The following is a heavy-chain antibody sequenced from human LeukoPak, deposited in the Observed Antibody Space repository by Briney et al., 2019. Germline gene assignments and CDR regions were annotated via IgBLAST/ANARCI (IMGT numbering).Heavy chain of an antibody. V-gene: IGHV1-24*01. CDR3: TTDILDYCDTTSCHKGNS. CDR2: FDPEDGET. CDR1: GYTLTELS. J-gene: IGHJ4*02. D-gene: IGHD2-2*02. Sequence: ASVKVSCKVSGYTLTELSMHWVRQAPGKGLEWMGGFDPEDGETIYAQKFQGRVTMTEDTSTDTVYMELSSLRSEDTAVCYCTTDILDYCDTTSCHKGNSWGQGTLVTVSS.